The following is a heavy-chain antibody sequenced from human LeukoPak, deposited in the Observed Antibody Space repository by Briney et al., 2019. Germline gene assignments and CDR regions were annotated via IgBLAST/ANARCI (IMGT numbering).Heavy chain of an antibody. Sequence: GGSLRLSCAASGFTFSSYPMHWVRQAPGKGLEWVAVISYDGSEKHYADPVKGRFTISRDNSKNTLYLQMNSLRAEDRAVFYCAGGGRRGYYPYGGQEIWVTVSS. D-gene: IGHD3-3*01. CDR1: GFTFSSYP. CDR3: AGGGRRGYYPY. V-gene: IGHV3-30-3*01. J-gene: IGHJ4*02. CDR2: ISYDGSEK.